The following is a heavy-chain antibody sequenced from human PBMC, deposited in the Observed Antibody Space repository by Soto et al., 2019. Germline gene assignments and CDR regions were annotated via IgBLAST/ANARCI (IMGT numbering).Heavy chain of an antibody. Sequence: SGPTLVNPTQTLTLTCTFSGFSLSTSGMCVSWIRQPPGKALEWLARIDWDDGKYYSTSLKTRLTISKDTSKNQVVLTMTNMDPVDTATYYCARILLQGVFTDYYYGMAVWGQGTTVTVS. CDR3: ARILLQGVFTDYYYGMAV. V-gene: IGHV2-70*11. CDR1: GFSLSTSGMC. J-gene: IGHJ6*02. D-gene: IGHD3-22*01. CDR2: IDWDDGK.